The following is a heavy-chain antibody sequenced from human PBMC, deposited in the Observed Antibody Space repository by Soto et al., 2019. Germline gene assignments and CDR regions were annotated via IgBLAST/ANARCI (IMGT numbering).Heavy chain of an antibody. CDR1: GFIFSANY. CDR2: IGGTSNVI. J-gene: IGHJ4*02. V-gene: IGHV3-11*01. D-gene: IGHD6-25*01. Sequence: QVQLVESGGALVEPGGSLRLSCEASGFIFSANYMTWIRQAPGKGLEWVSYIGGTSNVIYYADSVKGRFTISRDNAKNSLCLQMNSLRAEDTAVYYCARVGLSAADFDYWGQGAPVTVSS. CDR3: ARVGLSAADFDY.